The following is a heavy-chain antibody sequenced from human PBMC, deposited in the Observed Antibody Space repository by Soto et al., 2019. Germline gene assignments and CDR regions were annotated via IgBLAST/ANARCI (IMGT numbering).Heavy chain of an antibody. D-gene: IGHD5-18*01. CDR2: SRNRVNSHTT. CDR1: GFTFSDHY. CDR3: TRGLLGGAPSYSFHGMDV. J-gene: IGHJ6*01. Sequence: EVQLVESGGGLVQPGGSLRLSCAASGFTFSDHYMDWVRQAPGKGLEWVARSRNRVNSHTTEYAASVKGRFTISRDESQSPLNLHMNSLKIEDTAVYYCTRGLLGGAPSYSFHGMDVWGQGTTVTVSS. V-gene: IGHV3-72*01.